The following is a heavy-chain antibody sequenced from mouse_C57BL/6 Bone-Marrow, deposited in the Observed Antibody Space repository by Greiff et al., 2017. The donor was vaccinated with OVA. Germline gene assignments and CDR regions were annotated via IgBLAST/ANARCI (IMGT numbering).Heavy chain of an antibody. CDR2: IDPSDSYT. CDR1: GYTFTSYW. Sequence: QVQLQQSGAELVMPGASVKLSCKASGYTFTSYWMHRVKQRPGQGLEWIGEIDPSDSYTNYNQKFKGKSTLTVDKSSSTAYMQLSSLTSEDSAVYYCARGIYYYGSSPIYWYFDVWGTGTTVTVSS. V-gene: IGHV1-69*01. D-gene: IGHD1-1*01. CDR3: ARGIYYYGSSPIYWYFDV. J-gene: IGHJ1*03.